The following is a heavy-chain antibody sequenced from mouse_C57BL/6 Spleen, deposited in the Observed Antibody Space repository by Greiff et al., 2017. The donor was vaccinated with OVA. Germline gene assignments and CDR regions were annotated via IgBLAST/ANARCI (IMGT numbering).Heavy chain of an antibody. V-gene: IGHV1-81*01. Sequence: VKLMESGAELARPGASVKLSCKASGYTFTSYGISWVKQRTGQGLEWIGELYPRSGNTYYNEKFTGKATLTADKSSSTAYMELRSLTSEDSAVYCGARVGINTVVEGYYFDDWGQGTTLTVSS. CDR1: GYTFTSYG. CDR3: ARVGINTVVEGYYFDD. CDR2: LYPRSGNT. J-gene: IGHJ2*01. D-gene: IGHD1-1*01.